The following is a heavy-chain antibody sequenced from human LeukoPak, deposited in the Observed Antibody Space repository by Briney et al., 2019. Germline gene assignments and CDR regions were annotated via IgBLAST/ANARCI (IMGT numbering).Heavy chain of an antibody. CDR1: GGSISSYY. CDR3: ARVGRADYGPKDYFDY. J-gene: IGHJ4*02. V-gene: IGHV4-59*01. CDR2: IYYSGST. D-gene: IGHD4-17*01. Sequence: ETLSLTCTVSGGSISSYYWSWIRQPPGKGLEWIGYIYYSGSTNYNPSLKSRVTISVDTSKNQFSLKLSSVTAADTAVYYCARVGRADYGPKDYFDYWRQGTLVTVSS.